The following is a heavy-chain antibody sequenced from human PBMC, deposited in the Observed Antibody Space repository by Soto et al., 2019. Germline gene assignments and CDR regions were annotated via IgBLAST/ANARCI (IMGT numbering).Heavy chain of an antibody. V-gene: IGHV1-18*01. CDR2: SNPYNGHK. J-gene: IGHJ5*02. Sequence: ASVKVSCKAFGYSFSYYGINWVRQAPGQGLEWMGWSNPYNGHKNYAQKFADRLTMTTDTSTATVSMELRNLKSDDTAVYYCVRDRLRGYGNSGFYSWGQGTLVTVSS. D-gene: IGHD5-18*01. CDR1: GYSFSYYG. CDR3: VRDRLRGYGNSGFYS.